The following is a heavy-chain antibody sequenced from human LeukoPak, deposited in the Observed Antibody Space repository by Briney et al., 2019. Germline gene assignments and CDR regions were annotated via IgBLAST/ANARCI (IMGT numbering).Heavy chain of an antibody. J-gene: IGHJ4*02. CDR1: GGSISSGGYY. CDR2: IYYSGST. Sequence: SETLSLTCTVSGGSISSGGYYWSWIRQHPGKGLEWIGYIYYSGSTYYNPSLKSRITISVDTSKNQFSLKLSSVTARDTAFYYCARGDYGDYRFDYWGQGTLVTVSS. CDR3: ARGDYGDYRFDY. D-gene: IGHD4-17*01. V-gene: IGHV4-31*03.